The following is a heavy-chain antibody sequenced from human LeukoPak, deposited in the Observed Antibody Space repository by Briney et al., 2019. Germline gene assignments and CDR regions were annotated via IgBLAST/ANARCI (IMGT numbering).Heavy chain of an antibody. CDR1: GFTFSSYA. J-gene: IGHJ6*02. D-gene: IGHD2-2*01. CDR3: AKNPDIVVVPAAMGAFYHYGMDV. V-gene: IGHV1-69*01. CDR2: IIPIFGTA. Sequence: PGGSLRLSCAASGFTFSSYAISWVRQAPGQGLEWMGGIIPIFGTANYAQKFQGRVTITADESTSTAYMELSSLRSEDTAVYYCAKNPDIVVVPAAMGAFYHYGMDVWGQGTTVTVSS.